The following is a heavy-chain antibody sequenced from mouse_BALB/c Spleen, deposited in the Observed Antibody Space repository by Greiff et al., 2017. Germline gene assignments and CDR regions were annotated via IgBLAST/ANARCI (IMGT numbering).Heavy chain of an antibody. Sequence: VMLVESGAELARPGASVKMSCKASGYTFTSYTMHWVKQRPGQGLEWIGYINPSSGYTNYNQKFKDKATLTADKSSSTAYMQLSSLTSEDSAVYYCARSGRQLGLPWFAYWGQGTLVTVSA. CDR3: ARSGRQLGLPWFAY. V-gene: IGHV1-4*01. D-gene: IGHD3-2*01. J-gene: IGHJ3*01. CDR2: INPSSGYT. CDR1: GYTFTSYT.